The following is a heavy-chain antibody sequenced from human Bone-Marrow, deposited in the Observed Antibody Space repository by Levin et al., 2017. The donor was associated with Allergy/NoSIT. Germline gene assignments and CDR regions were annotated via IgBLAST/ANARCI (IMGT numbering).Heavy chain of an antibody. CDR3: AKGYTSRWYDFDS. V-gene: IGHV3-23*01. J-gene: IGHJ4*02. CDR2: IHHTDGHT. CDR1: GFTFSYYA. Sequence: QSGGSLRLSCVASGFTFSYYAMSWVRQAPGKGLEWVAHIHHTDGHTYYADSVKGRFAISRDNYKNTLFLEMNSLRAEDTAIYYCAKGYTSRWYDFDSWGQGTLVTVSS. D-gene: IGHD6-19*01.